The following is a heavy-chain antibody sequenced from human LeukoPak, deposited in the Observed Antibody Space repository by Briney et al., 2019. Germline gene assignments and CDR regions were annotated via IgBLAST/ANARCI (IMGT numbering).Heavy chain of an antibody. CDR3: ASVCSGTSCHFDY. CDR2: IWSDGSNK. V-gene: IGHV3-33*08. J-gene: IGHJ4*02. Sequence: GGSPRLSCAASGFTFSSSAMTWARQAPGKGLEWVATIWSDGSNKYYADSVKGRFTISRDNSKNTLYLQMNSLRAEDTAVYYCASVCSGTSCHFDYWGQGTLVTVSS. CDR1: GFTFSSSA. D-gene: IGHD2-2*01.